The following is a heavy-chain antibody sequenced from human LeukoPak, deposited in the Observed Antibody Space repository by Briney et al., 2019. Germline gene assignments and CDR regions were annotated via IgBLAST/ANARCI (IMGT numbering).Heavy chain of an antibody. D-gene: IGHD4-11*01. Sequence: GGSLRLSCAASGFTFSSYPTHWVRQAPGKGLEWVAIISNDGTNKYYADSVKGRFTISRDNSKNTLYLQMNSLRAEDAAVYYCARDGFYSNYGLDYWGQGTLVTVSS. V-gene: IGHV3-30*04. CDR2: ISNDGTNK. CDR3: ARDGFYSNYGLDY. J-gene: IGHJ4*02. CDR1: GFTFSSYP.